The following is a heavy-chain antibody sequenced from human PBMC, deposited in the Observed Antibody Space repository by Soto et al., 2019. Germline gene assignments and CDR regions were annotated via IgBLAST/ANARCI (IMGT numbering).Heavy chain of an antibody. CDR3: AHRVLRTVFGLVTTTAVYFDF. D-gene: IGHD3-3*01. Sequence: QITLNESGPTQVKPRQTLTLTCTFPGFSLTSSGVGVGWSRQSPGKAPEWLALFSWDDDKRYSPSLKRRLTITTDTSQNTVVLTMADLDPAVTATYFCAHRVLRTVFGLVTTTAVYFDFWGQGTPVAVSS. CDR2: FSWDDDK. V-gene: IGHV2-5*02. CDR1: GFSLTSSGVG. J-gene: IGHJ4*02.